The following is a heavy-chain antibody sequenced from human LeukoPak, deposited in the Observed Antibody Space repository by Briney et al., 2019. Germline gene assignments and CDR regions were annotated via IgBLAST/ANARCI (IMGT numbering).Heavy chain of an antibody. J-gene: IGHJ6*03. D-gene: IGHD6-13*01. V-gene: IGHV1-8*03. CDR3: ARSDSSSWYYYYYYMDV. CDR1: GYTFTSYD. Sequence: GASVKVSCKASGYTFTSYDINWVRQATGQGLEWMGWMNPNSGNTGYAQKFQGRVTITRNTSISTAYMELRSLRSDDTAVYYCARSDSSSWYYYYYYMDVWGKGTTVTISS. CDR2: MNPNSGNT.